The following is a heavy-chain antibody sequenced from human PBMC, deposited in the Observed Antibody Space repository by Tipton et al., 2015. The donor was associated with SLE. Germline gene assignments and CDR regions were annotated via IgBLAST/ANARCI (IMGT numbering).Heavy chain of an antibody. J-gene: IGHJ4*02. Sequence: SLRLSCVASGLSISDYYMDWVRPVPGKGLGWVGRTRNKTEGYTKEYAAYVKGRFTISRDDEENSLYLQMNSLKTKDAALYAYAKLPRYDGARSYWGQGALVTVSP. V-gene: IGHV3-72*01. CDR2: TRNKTEGYTK. D-gene: IGHD3-3*01. CDR3: AKLPRYDGARSY. CDR1: GLSISDYY.